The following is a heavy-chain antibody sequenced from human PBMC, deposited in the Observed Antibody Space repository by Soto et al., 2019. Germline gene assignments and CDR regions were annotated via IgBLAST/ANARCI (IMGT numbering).Heavy chain of an antibody. Sequence: QVQLMQSGAEVKKPGASVKVSCEASGYNFIGYYMHWIRQVPGQGLEWMGWINPNSGGTNYAPKFQGRVSITRDTSLRSIFIDLNGLTSEDTAVYYCVRGALGNRYPRGWFDPWGQGTLVTVSS. V-gene: IGHV1-2*02. CDR1: GYNFIGYY. CDR2: INPNSGGT. CDR3: VRGALGNRYPRGWFDP. J-gene: IGHJ5*02. D-gene: IGHD3-9*01.